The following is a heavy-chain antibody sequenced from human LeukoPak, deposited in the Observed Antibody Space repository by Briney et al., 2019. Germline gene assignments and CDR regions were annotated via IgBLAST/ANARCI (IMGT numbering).Heavy chain of an antibody. CDR3: ARVLAAAGNPSQDDY. V-gene: IGHV3-48*04. D-gene: IGHD6-13*01. CDR1: GFTFSAYS. J-gene: IGHJ4*02. CDR2: ITRPGTTT. Sequence: PGGSLRLSCATSGFTFSAYSLSWVRQAPGKGLEWVSHITRPGTTTYYAESVRGRFTISRDNAKNSLYLQMNSLRAEDTAVYYCARVLAAAGNPSQDDYWGQGTLVTVSS.